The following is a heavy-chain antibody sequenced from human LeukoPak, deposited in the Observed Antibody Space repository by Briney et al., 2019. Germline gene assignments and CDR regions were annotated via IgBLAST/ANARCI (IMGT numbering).Heavy chain of an antibody. CDR1: GFTFSSYS. J-gene: IGHJ3*02. V-gene: IGHV3-48*04. Sequence: GGSLRLSCAASGFTFSSYSMNWVRQAPGKGLEWVSYISSSSSTIYYADSVKGRFTISRDNAKDSLYLQMNSLRAEDTAVYYCSITMEGGAFDIWGQGTMVTVSS. D-gene: IGHD3-10*01. CDR2: ISSSSSTI. CDR3: SITMEGGAFDI.